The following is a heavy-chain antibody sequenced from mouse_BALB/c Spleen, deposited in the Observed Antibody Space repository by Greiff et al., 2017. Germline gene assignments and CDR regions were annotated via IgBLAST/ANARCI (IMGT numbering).Heavy chain of an antibody. CDR2: SRNKANDYTT. V-gene: IGHV7-1*02. CDR3: ARGGGNYAMDY. CDR1: GFTFSDFY. J-gene: IGHJ4*01. Sequence: DVKLVESGGGLVQPGGSLRLSCATSGFTFSDFYMEWVRQPPGKRLEWIAASRNKANDYTTEYSASVKGRFIVSRDTSQSILYLQMNALRAEDTAIYYCARGGGNYAMDYWGQGTSVTVSS.